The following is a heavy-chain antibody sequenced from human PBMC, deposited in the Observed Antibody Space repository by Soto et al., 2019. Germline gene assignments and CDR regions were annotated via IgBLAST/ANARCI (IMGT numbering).Heavy chain of an antibody. Sequence: PGGSLRLSCAASGFTFSSYGMHWVRQAPGKGLEWVAVISYDGSNKYYADSVKGRFTISRDNSKNTLYLQMNSLRAEDTAVYYCAKDGRNEYSGYGTTGMDVWGKGTTVTVSS. CDR3: AKDGRNEYSGYGTTGMDV. D-gene: IGHD5-12*01. J-gene: IGHJ6*03. V-gene: IGHV3-30*18. CDR2: ISYDGSNK. CDR1: GFTFSSYG.